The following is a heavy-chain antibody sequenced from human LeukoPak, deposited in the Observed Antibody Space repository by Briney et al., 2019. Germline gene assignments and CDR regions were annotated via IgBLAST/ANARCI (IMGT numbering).Heavy chain of an antibody. V-gene: IGHV4-34*01. Sequence: SETLSLTCAVSGASFRGYYWTWIRQSPGKGLEWIGEINGSGSTKYNPSLNSRVTLSMDTSKNQFSLKLSSVTAADTAVYYCAREASCSSTSCYAHFDYWGQGTLVTVSS. CDR1: GASFRGYY. D-gene: IGHD2-2*01. J-gene: IGHJ4*02. CDR2: INGSGST. CDR3: AREASCSSTSCYAHFDY.